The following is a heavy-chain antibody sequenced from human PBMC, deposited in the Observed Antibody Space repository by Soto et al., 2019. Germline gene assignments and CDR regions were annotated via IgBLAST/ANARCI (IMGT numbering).Heavy chain of an antibody. CDR3: ARPKLGGMDV. J-gene: IGHJ6*02. CDR1: GYRFTSYW. D-gene: IGHD3-3*02. V-gene: IGHV5-10-1*01. CDR2: IDPSDSYT. Sequence: GESLKISCKGSGYRFTSYWISLVRPMPGKGLEWMGRIDPSDSYTNYSPSFQGHVTISADKSISTAYLQWSSLKASDTAMYYCARPKLGGMDVWGQGTTVTVSS.